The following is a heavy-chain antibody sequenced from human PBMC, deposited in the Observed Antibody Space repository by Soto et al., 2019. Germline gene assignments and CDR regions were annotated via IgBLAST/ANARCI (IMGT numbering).Heavy chain of an antibody. D-gene: IGHD3-22*01. CDR3: ARDLTMNAPYPLDSFDY. J-gene: IGHJ4*02. V-gene: IGHV1-18*01. CDR1: GYTFTSYG. CDR2: ISAYNGNT. Sequence: QVQLVQSGAEVKKPGASVKVSCKASGYTFTSYGISWVRQAPGQGLEWMGWISAYNGNTNYAQKLQGRVTMTTDTSMSTAYMELRSLRSDDTAVYYCARDLTMNAPYPLDSFDYWGQGTLVTVSS.